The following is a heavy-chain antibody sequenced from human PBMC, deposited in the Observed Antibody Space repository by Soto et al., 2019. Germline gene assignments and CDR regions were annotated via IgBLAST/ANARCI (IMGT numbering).Heavy chain of an antibody. V-gene: IGHV3-13*01. CDR2: IGTAGDT. D-gene: IGHD3-3*01. J-gene: IGHJ4*02. Sequence: GSLRLSCAASGFTFSSYDMHWVRQATGKGLEWVSAIGTAGDTYYPGSVKGRFTISRENAKNSLYLQMNSLRAEDTAVYYCARVPTYDFWSGYWYYFDYWGQGTLVTVSS. CDR1: GFTFSSYD. CDR3: ARVPTYDFWSGYWYYFDY.